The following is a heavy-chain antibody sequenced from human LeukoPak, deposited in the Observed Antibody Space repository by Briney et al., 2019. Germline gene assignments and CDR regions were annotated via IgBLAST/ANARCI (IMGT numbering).Heavy chain of an antibody. CDR1: GFTFSNAW. Sequence: GGSLRLSCAAPGFTFSNAWVIWVRQAPGKGLEWVGRIKSKTDGGTNDYAAPVKGRFTFSRDDSKNTLYLQMNSLKTEDTAMYYCTTHHDAFDVWGHGTMVTVSS. J-gene: IGHJ3*01. CDR2: IKSKTDGGTN. V-gene: IGHV3-15*01. CDR3: TTHHDAFDV.